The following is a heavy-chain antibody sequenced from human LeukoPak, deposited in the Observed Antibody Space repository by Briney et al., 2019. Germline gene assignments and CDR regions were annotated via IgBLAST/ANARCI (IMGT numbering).Heavy chain of an antibody. D-gene: IGHD3-9*01. CDR3: ARGVVRYFDY. Sequence: GGSLRLSCVASGFTFSSYVMSWVRQAPGKGLEWVSSISSSSSYIYYADSVKGRFTISRDNAKNSLYLQMNSLRAEDTAVYYCARGVVRYFDYWGQGALVTVSS. V-gene: IGHV3-21*01. CDR2: ISSSSSYI. CDR1: GFTFSSYV. J-gene: IGHJ4*02.